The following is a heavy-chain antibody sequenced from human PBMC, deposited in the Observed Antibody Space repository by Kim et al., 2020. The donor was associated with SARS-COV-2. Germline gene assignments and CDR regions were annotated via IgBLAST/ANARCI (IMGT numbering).Heavy chain of an antibody. CDR1: GFTFSSYA. D-gene: IGHD3-22*01. CDR2: IYSGGSST. V-gene: IGHV3-23*03. Sequence: GGSLRLSCAASGFTFSSYAMSWVRQAPGKGLEWVSVIYSGGSSTYYADSVKGRFTISRDNSKNTLYLQMNSLRAEDTAVYYCAKEDDDSSGGIDYWGQGTLATASS. J-gene: IGHJ4*02. CDR3: AKEDDDSSGGIDY.